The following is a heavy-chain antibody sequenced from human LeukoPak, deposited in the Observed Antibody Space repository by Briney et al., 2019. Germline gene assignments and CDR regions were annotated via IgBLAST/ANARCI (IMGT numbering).Heavy chain of an antibody. CDR3: ARYRYCSSTSCYAPYYYHYMDV. D-gene: IGHD2-2*01. J-gene: IGHJ6*03. Sequence: PSETLSLTCTVSGGSISSSSYYWGWIRQPPGKGLEWIGSIYYSGSTYYNPSLKSRVTISVDTSKNQFSLKLSSVTAADTAVYHCARYRYCSSTSCYAPYYYHYMDVWGKGTTVTVSS. CDR2: IYYSGST. CDR1: GGSISSSSYY. V-gene: IGHV4-39*01.